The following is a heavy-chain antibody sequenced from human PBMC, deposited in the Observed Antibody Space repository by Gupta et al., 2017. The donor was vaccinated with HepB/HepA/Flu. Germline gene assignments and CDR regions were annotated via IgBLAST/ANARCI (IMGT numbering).Heavy chain of an antibody. CDR2: ISYDGSNK. CDR1: GFTFSSYA. D-gene: IGHD3-16*01. V-gene: IGHV3-30-3*01. Sequence: QVQLVESGGGVVQPGRSLRLSCAASGFTFSSYAMHWVRQAPGKGLEWVAVISYDGSNKYYADSVKGRFTISRDNSKNTLYLQMNSLRAEDTAVYYCARVYVDYFDYWGQGTLVTVSS. CDR3: ARVYVDYFDY. J-gene: IGHJ4*02.